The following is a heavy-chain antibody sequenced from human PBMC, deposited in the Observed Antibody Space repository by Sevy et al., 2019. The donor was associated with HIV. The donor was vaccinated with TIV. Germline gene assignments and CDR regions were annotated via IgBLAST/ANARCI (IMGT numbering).Heavy chain of an antibody. Sequence: GGSLRLSCAASGFTFRNYVMSYVRQTPGKGLEWVSSISGPGALTYYADSVKGRFTISRDNSKNTLFLQMNSLRAEDTALYYCARGDEPATDYADYVPNAFDIWGQGTMVTVS. CDR1: GFTFRNYV. V-gene: IGHV3-23*01. J-gene: IGHJ3*02. D-gene: IGHD4-17*01. CDR3: ARGDEPATDYADYVPNAFDI. CDR2: ISGPGALT.